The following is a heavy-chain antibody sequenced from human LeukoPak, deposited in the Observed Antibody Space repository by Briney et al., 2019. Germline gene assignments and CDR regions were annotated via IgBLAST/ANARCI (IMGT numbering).Heavy chain of an antibody. Sequence: GGSLRLSCVASGFTFSTYWMHWVRQPPGEGLVWLSRISTDGRSTYYADSVKGRFTISRDNARNTLYLQMNSLRAEDTAVYYCLRDLIRGDQGTLVTVSS. J-gene: IGHJ4*02. CDR3: LRDLIR. CDR1: GFTFSTYW. V-gene: IGHV3-74*01. CDR2: ISTDGRST. D-gene: IGHD3-10*01.